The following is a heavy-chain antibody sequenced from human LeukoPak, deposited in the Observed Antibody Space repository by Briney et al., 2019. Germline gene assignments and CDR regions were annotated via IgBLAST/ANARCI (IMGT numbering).Heavy chain of an antibody. CDR1: GFTFSSYA. D-gene: IGHD6-6*01. CDR3: AVGGYSSSSVPFDY. J-gene: IGHJ4*02. V-gene: IGHV3-23*01. CDR2: ISGSGGST. Sequence: QTGGSLRLSCAASGFTFSSYAMSWVRQAPGKGLEWVSAISGSGGSTYYADSVKGRFTISRGNSKNTLYLQMNSLRAEDTAVYYCAVGGYSSSSVPFDYWGQGTLVTVSS.